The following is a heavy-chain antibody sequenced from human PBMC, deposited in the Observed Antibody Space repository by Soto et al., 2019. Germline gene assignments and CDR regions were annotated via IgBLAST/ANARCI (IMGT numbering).Heavy chain of an antibody. CDR2: IIPIFGTA. Sequence: SVKVSCKASGGTFSSYAISWVRQAPGQGLEWMGGIIPIFGTANYAQKFQGRVTITADESTSTAYMELSSLRSEDTAVYYCARALGDSSGYYYDYYYYGMDVWGQGTTVTVSS. D-gene: IGHD3-22*01. CDR3: ARALGDSSGYYYDYYYYGMDV. J-gene: IGHJ6*02. V-gene: IGHV1-69*13. CDR1: GGTFSSYA.